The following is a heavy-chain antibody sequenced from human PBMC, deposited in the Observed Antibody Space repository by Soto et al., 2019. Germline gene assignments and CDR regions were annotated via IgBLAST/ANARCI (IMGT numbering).Heavy chain of an antibody. CDR3: ARGYDILTFDY. D-gene: IGHD3-9*01. V-gene: IGHV4-31*03. J-gene: IGHJ4*02. Sequence: QVQLQESGPGLVKPSQTLSLTCTVSGGSISSGGYYWSWIRQHPGNGLEWIGYMYYSGSTYYNPSLKRRVTISVHTSKNQFPLKLRSVTAADTAGYYCARGYDILTFDYWGQGTLVTVSS. CDR1: GGSISSGGYY. CDR2: MYYSGST.